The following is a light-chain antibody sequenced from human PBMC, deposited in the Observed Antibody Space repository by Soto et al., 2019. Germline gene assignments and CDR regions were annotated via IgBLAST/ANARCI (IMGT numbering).Light chain of an antibody. V-gene: IGKV1-39*01. J-gene: IGKJ4*01. CDR2: LTS. CDR3: QQIYSALVT. CDR1: QSINTY. Sequence: IQMTQSPSSLSASIGDRVNITCRASQSINTYLNWYRQRPGKAPELLIYLTSTLQTGVPSRFSGSGSGTDFSLTISSLQPEDCATYYCQQIYSALVTFGGGTKVEI.